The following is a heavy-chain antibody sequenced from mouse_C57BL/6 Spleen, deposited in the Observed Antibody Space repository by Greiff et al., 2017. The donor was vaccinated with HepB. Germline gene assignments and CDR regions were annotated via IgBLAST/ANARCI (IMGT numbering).Heavy chain of an antibody. J-gene: IGHJ2*01. V-gene: IGHV6-3*01. CDR3: TESFITTVAFDY. CDR2: IRLKSDNYAT. Sequence: EVHLVESGGGLVQPGGSMKLSCVASGFTFSNYWMNWVRQSPEKGLEWVAQIRLKSDNYATHYAESVKGRFTISRDDSKSSVYLQMNNLRAEDTGIYYCTESFITTVAFDYWGQGTTLTVSS. D-gene: IGHD1-1*01. CDR1: GFTFSNYW.